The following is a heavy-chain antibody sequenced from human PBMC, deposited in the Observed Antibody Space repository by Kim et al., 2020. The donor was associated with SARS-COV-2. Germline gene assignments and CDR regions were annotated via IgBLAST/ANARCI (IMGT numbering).Heavy chain of an antibody. CDR3: ARVDRYSDSGPPFFDY. CDR2: IDPRDGYT. CDR1: GYTFTRYW. Sequence: GESLKISCYGSGYTFTRYWITWVRQMPGKGLEWMGRIDPRDGYTTYNPSFQGQVTISVDRAVNTAYLQWVRLKASDTAMYYCARVDRYSDSGPPFFDYWGQGTLVTVSS. J-gene: IGHJ4*02. V-gene: IGHV5-10-1*04. D-gene: IGHD1-26*01.